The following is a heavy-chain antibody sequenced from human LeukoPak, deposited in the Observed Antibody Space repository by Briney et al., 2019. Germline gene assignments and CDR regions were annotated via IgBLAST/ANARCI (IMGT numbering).Heavy chain of an antibody. CDR3: AVSVQAAAIPAFDN. Sequence: ASVKVSCKASGSMFAGHYRHWMRQAPGQGLEWMGWISPSNGATKYAQNFQGRVTMTRDTSISTAYMELSDLRSDDTAVYYCAVSVQAAAIPAFDNWGQGTLITVSS. V-gene: IGHV1-2*02. CDR2: ISPSNGAT. J-gene: IGHJ4*02. CDR1: GSMFAGHY. D-gene: IGHD6-25*01.